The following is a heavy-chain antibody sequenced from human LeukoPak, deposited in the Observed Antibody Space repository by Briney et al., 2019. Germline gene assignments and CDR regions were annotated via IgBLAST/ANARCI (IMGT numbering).Heavy chain of an antibody. Sequence: ASVKVSCKASGYIFTDYYIHWVRQAPGQGLEWMGIINPSGGSTSYAQKFQGRVTMTRDMSTSTVYMELSSLRSEDTAVYYCARIYGSGSYYNDYWGQGTLVTVSS. J-gene: IGHJ4*02. CDR2: INPSGGST. V-gene: IGHV1-46*01. D-gene: IGHD3-10*01. CDR1: GYIFTDYY. CDR3: ARIYGSGSYYNDY.